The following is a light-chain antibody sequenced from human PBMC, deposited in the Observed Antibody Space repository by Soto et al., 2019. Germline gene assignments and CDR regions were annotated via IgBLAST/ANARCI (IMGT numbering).Light chain of an antibody. J-gene: IGLJ2*01. Sequence: QAVVTQEPSLTVSPGGTVTLTCSSSTGNVTSGHFPYWFQQKPGQAPRALIYDVTKKHSWTPARFSGSLLGDKAALTLAGVQPEDEAEYYCLLTYSDAVVFGGGTKLTVL. V-gene: IGLV7-46*01. CDR1: TGNVTSGHF. CDR2: DVT. CDR3: LLTYSDAVV.